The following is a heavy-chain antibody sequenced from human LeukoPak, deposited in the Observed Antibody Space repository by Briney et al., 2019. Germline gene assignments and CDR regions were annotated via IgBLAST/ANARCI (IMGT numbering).Heavy chain of an antibody. D-gene: IGHD6-6*01. CDR3: AKDYPAARQGPFDY. V-gene: IGHV3-48*01. Sequence: GGSLRLSCAASGFSFNFYTMIWVRQAPGKGLEWVSSISSSSDTIYYADSVKGRVTISRDNSKNTLYLQMNSLRAEDTAVYYCAKDYPAARQGPFDYWGQGTLVTVSS. CDR2: ISSSSDTI. J-gene: IGHJ4*02. CDR1: GFSFNFYT.